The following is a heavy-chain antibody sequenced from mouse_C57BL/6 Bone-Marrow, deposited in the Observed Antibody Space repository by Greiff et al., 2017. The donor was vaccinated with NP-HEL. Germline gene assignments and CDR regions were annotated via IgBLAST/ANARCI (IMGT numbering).Heavy chain of an antibody. CDR2: IYPRSGNT. CDR3: ARSYYYGSSYGFAY. D-gene: IGHD1-1*01. V-gene: IGHV1-81*01. Sequence: QVQLLQSGAELARPGASVKLSCKASGYTFTSYGISWVKQRTGQGLEWIGEIYPRSGNTYYNEKFKGKATLTADKSSSTAYMELRSLTSEDSAVYFCARSYYYGSSYGFAYWGQGTLVTVSA. CDR1: GYTFTSYG. J-gene: IGHJ3*01.